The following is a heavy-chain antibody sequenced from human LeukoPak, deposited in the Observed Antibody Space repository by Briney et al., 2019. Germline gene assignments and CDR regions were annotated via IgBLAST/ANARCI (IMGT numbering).Heavy chain of an antibody. Sequence: GRSLRLSCAASGFTFDDYAMRWVRQAPGKGLEWVSGISWNSGSTDYADSVKGRFTISRDNAKNSLYLQMNSLRAEDTAFYYCAKDRDDYNFREFDCWGQGTLVTVSS. J-gene: IGHJ4*02. CDR1: GFTFDDYA. V-gene: IGHV3-9*01. CDR2: ISWNSGST. D-gene: IGHD4-4*01. CDR3: AKDRDDYNFREFDC.